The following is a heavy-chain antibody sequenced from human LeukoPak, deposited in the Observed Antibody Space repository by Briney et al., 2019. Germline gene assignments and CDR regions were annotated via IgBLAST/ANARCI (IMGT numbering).Heavy chain of an antibody. Sequence: SSETLSLTCTVSGGSISSSSYYWGWIRQPPGKGLEWIGSIYYSGSTYYNPSLKSRVTISVDTSKNQFSLKLSSVTAADTAVYYCARHGGDFWGGYYFYWGQGTLVTVSS. CDR1: GGSISSSSYY. CDR2: IYYSGST. V-gene: IGHV4-39*01. D-gene: IGHD3-3*01. J-gene: IGHJ4*02. CDR3: ARHGGDFWGGYYFY.